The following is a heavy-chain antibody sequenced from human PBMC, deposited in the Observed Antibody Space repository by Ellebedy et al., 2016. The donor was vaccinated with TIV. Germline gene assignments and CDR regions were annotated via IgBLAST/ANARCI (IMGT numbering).Heavy chain of an antibody. CDR1: GYTFTSYG. CDR2: ISAYNGNT. D-gene: IGHD1-26*01. Sequence: ASVKVSCKASGYTFTSYGISWVRQAPGQGLEWMGWISAYNGNTNYAQKLQGRVTMTTDTSTSTAYMELRSLRSDDTAVYYCARGNGGYITDAASDYDYWGQGTLVTVSS. J-gene: IGHJ4*02. CDR3: ARGNGGYITDAASDYDY. V-gene: IGHV1-18*01.